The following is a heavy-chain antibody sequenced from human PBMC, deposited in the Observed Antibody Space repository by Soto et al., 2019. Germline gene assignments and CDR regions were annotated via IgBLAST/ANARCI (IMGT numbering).Heavy chain of an antibody. CDR1: GGTFSSYA. V-gene: IGHV1-69*13. CDR2: IIPIFGTA. Sequence: SVKVSCKASGGTFSSYAISWVRQAPGQGLEWMGGIIPIFGTANYAQKFQGRVTITADESTSTAYMELSSLRSEDTAVYYCARELVAMISDYYYGMDVWGQGTTVTVSS. J-gene: IGHJ6*02. D-gene: IGHD5-12*01. CDR3: ARELVAMISDYYYGMDV.